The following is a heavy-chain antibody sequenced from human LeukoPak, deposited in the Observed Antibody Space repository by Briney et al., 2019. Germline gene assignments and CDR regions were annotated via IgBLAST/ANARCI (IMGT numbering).Heavy chain of an antibody. CDR1: GGSISSGDYY. CDR3: ARAKRGHGEFDAFDI. D-gene: IGHD3-10*01. CDR2: IYYSGST. J-gene: IGHJ3*02. V-gene: IGHV4-30-4*01. Sequence: SETLSLTCTVSGGSISSGDYYWSWIRQPPGKGLEWIGYIYYSGSTYYNPSPKSRVTISVDTSKNQFSLKLSSVTAADTAVYYCARAKRGHGEFDAFDIWGQGTMVTVSS.